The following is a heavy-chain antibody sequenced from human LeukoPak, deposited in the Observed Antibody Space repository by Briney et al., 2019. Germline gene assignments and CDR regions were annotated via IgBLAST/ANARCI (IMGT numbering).Heavy chain of an antibody. V-gene: IGHV3-23*01. D-gene: IGHD1-7*01. J-gene: IGHJ4*02. CDR3: AKAETTSGYF. Sequence: QSGGSLRLSCAASGFAFSSYDMSWVRQSPGKGLEWVSAISGSGGSAYYADSVKGRFTISTDNSKNTLYLQMDSLRAEDTAVYYSAKAETTSGYFWGQGTLVTVSS. CDR2: ISGSGGSA. CDR1: GFAFSSYD.